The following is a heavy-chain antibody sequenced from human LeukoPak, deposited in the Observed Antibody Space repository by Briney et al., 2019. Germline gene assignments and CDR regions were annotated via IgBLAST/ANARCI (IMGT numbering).Heavy chain of an antibody. CDR1: GGPISSYY. V-gene: IGHV4-59*01. J-gene: IGHJ4*02. CDR3: ARSGTGNIDY. Sequence: SETLSLTCTVSGGPISSYYWSWIRQPPGKGLEWIGYIYYSGSTNYNPSLKSRVTISVDTSKNQFSLKLSSVTAADTAVYYCARSGTGNIDYWGQGTLVTVSS. D-gene: IGHD2-8*02. CDR2: IYYSGST.